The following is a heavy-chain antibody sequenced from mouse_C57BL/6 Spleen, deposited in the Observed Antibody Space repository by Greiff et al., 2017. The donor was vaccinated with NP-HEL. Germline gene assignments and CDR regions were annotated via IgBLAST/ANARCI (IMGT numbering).Heavy chain of an antibody. CDR3: AREHTVVAKEN. CDR1: GYAFSSSW. D-gene: IGHD1-1*01. V-gene: IGHV1-82*01. J-gene: IGHJ4*01. CDR2: IYPGDGDT. Sequence: QVQLQQSGPELVKPGASVKISCKASGYAFSSSWMNWVKQRPGKGLEWIGRIYPGDGDTNYNGKFKGKATLTADKSSSTAYMQLSSLTSEDSAVYFCAREHTVVAKENWGQGTSVTVSS.